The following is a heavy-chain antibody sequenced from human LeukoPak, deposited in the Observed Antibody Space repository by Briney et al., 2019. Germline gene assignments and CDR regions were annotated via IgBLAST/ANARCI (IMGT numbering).Heavy chain of an antibody. V-gene: IGHV4-59*01. D-gene: IGHD3-22*01. CDR1: GGSISSYY. J-gene: IGHJ2*01. CDR2: IYYSGNT. CDR3: ARDRDSSGLRDFDL. Sequence: SETLSLTCTVSGGSISSYYWSWIRQPPGKGLEGIGYIYYSGNTNYNPSLKSRVSISIDTSKNQFSLQLSSVTAADPAVYYCARDRDSSGLRDFDLWGRGTLVTVSA.